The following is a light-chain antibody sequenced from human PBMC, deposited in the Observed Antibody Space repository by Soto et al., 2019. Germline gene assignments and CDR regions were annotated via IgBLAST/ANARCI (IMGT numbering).Light chain of an antibody. V-gene: IGKV1-27*01. CDR1: QGISNY. J-gene: IGKJ4*01. CDR3: QRYYNAPFT. Sequence: EIQMTQSPSSLSASVGDRFTITCRASQGISNYLACYQQKPGKVPKLLIYAASTLQSGVPSRFSGSGSGTDFTLTINNLQPEDVATYYCQRYYNAPFTSGGRTK. CDR2: AAS.